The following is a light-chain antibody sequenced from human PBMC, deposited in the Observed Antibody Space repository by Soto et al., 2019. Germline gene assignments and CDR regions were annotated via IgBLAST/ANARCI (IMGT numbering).Light chain of an antibody. CDR1: QSVSSNY. CDR2: GAS. Sequence: EIVLTQSPGTLSLSPGERATLSCRASQSVSSNYITWYQQKPGQAPRRLIFGASSRATDIPDRFSGSGSGTELTITISSLQPEDFETYYCQQHGQWPITFGQGTRLEIK. V-gene: IGKV3-20*01. J-gene: IGKJ5*01. CDR3: QQHGQWPIT.